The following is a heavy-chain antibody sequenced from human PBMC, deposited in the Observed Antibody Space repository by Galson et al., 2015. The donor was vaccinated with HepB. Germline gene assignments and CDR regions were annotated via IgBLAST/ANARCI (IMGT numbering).Heavy chain of an antibody. CDR3: ASLQYYDSSGYYILY. V-gene: IGHV1-3*01. J-gene: IGHJ4*02. CDR2: INAGNGNT. CDR1: GYTFTRYA. D-gene: IGHD3-22*01. Sequence: SVKVSCKASGYTFTRYAMHWVRQAPGQRLEWMGWINAGNGNTKYSQKFQGRVTITRDTSASTAYMELSSLRSEDTAVYYCASLQYYDSSGYYILYWGQGTLVTVSS.